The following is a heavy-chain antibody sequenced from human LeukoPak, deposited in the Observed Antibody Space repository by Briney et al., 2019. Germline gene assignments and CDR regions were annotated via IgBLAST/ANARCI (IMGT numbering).Heavy chain of an antibody. CDR2: ISSSSSYI. CDR1: GFTFSSYS. Sequence: PGGSLRLSCAASGFTFSSYSMNWVRQAPGKGLEWVSSISSSSSYIYYADSVKGRFTISRDNAKNSLYLQMNSLRAEDTAVYHCARWSSSSSFHYYYYYMDVWGKGTTVTVSS. V-gene: IGHV3-21*01. CDR3: ARWSSSSSFHYYYYYMDV. J-gene: IGHJ6*03. D-gene: IGHD6-6*01.